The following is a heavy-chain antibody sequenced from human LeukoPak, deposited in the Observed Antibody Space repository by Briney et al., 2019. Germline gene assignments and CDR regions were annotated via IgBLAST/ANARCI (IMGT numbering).Heavy chain of an antibody. CDR3: AKDYCSGGNCFSGCDC. D-gene: IGHD2-15*01. CDR2: ISGSGAGT. V-gene: IGHV3-23*01. Sequence: GGSLRLSCAASGFSFSSYVTSWVRQAPGKGLEWVAGISGSGAGTYYADSVKGRFTISRDNSKNTLYLQMNSLRAEDTAVYYCAKDYCSGGNCFSGCDCWGQGTLVTVSS. CDR1: GFSFSSYV. J-gene: IGHJ4*02.